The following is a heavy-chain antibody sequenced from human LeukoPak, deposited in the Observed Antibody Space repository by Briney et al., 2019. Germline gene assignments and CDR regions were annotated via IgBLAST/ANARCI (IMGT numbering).Heavy chain of an antibody. CDR1: GGSISSYY. CDR2: IYYSGST. D-gene: IGHD6-19*01. CDR3: ARFDSSGWYGY. Sequence: PSETLSLTCTVSGGSISSYYWSWIRQPPGKGLGWIGYIYYSGSTNYNPSLKSRVTISVDTSKNQFSLKLSSVTAADTAVYYCARFDSSGWYGYWGQGTLVTVSS. V-gene: IGHV4-59*01. J-gene: IGHJ4*02.